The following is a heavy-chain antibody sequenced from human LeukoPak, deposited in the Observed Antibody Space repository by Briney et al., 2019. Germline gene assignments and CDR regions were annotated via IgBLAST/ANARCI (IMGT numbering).Heavy chain of an antibody. J-gene: IGHJ4*02. Sequence: ESGPTLVKPTQTLTLTCTFSGFSLSTSGVGVGWIRQPPGKAPEWLALIYWDDDKRYSPSLKTRLTITKDTSKNQVVLTMTNMDPVDTATYYCAHSPDSVAGVYYFDYWGQGTLVTVSS. CDR2: IYWDDDK. D-gene: IGHD6-19*01. V-gene: IGHV2-5*02. CDR1: GFSLSTSGVG. CDR3: AHSPDSVAGVYYFDY.